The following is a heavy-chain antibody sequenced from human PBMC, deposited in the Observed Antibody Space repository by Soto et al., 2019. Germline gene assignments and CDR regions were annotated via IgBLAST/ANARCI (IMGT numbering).Heavy chain of an antibody. CDR2: ISSSSSYI. D-gene: IGHD3-16*02. J-gene: IGHJ6*03. Sequence: GGSLRLSCAASGFTFSSYSMNWVRQAPGKGLEWVSSISSSSSYIYYADSVKGRFTISRDNAKNSLYLQMNSLRAEDTAVYYCARDPRAPDDYIWGSYRPGPAYYYMDVWGKGTTVTV. V-gene: IGHV3-21*01. CDR1: GFTFSSYS. CDR3: ARDPRAPDDYIWGSYRPGPAYYYMDV.